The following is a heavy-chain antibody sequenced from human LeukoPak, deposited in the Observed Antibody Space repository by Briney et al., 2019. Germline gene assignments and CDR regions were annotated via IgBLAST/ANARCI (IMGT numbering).Heavy chain of an antibody. CDR1: GYSFNDKY. D-gene: IGHD3-22*01. V-gene: IGHV1-2*02. CDR2: INPNSGGT. CDR3: ARAGLWDYSDSSGYHNGAFDI. Sequence: ASVKVSCKASGYSFNDKYLHWVRQAPGQGLEWMGSINPNSGGTNYAQKFQGRVTMTRDTSISTAYMELSRLRSDDTAVYYCARAGLWDYSDSSGYHNGAFDIWGQGTMVTVSS. J-gene: IGHJ3*02.